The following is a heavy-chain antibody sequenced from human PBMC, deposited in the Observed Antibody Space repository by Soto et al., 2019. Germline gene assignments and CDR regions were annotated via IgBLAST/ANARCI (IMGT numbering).Heavy chain of an antibody. D-gene: IGHD1-1*01. V-gene: IGHV4-30-4*01. CDR1: GGSISSVDYY. Sequence: QVQLQESGPGLVKPSQTLSLTCTVSGGSISSVDYYWSWIHQPPGKGLELIGYIYYSGSTSYNPSLKSRVTISVDTSTSQFALKLSSVTAADTAVYYCARDYTGVQGYYYGMDVWGQGTTVTVSS. J-gene: IGHJ6*02. CDR3: ARDYTGVQGYYYGMDV. CDR2: IYYSGST.